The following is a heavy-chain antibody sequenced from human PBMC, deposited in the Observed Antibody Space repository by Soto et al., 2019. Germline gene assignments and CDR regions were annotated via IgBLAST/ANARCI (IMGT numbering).Heavy chain of an antibody. CDR3: ARHFTYMDG. Sequence: TSETLSLTCTVSGGSISSYYWSWIRQPPGKGLEWIGYIYYSGGTNYNPSLKSRVTISVDTSKNQFSLKLSSVTAADTAVYYCARHFTYMDGWGKGTTVPVS. J-gene: IGHJ6*03. CDR1: GGSISSYY. V-gene: IGHV4-59*08. CDR2: IYYSGGT.